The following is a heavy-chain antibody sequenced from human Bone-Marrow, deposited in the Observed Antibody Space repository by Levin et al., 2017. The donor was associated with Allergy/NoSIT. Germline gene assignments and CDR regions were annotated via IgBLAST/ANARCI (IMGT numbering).Heavy chain of an antibody. Sequence: ASVKVSCKASGYTFTSYYMHWVRQAHGQGLEWMGIINPSGGSTSYAQKFQGRVTMTRDTSTSTVYMELSSLRSEDTAVYYCARDYNGYDLSSGWYFPYYFDYWGQGTLVTVSS. CDR1: GYTFTSYY. V-gene: IGHV1-46*01. J-gene: IGHJ4*02. CDR3: ARDYNGYDLSSGWYFPYYFDY. D-gene: IGHD6-19*01. CDR2: INPSGGST.